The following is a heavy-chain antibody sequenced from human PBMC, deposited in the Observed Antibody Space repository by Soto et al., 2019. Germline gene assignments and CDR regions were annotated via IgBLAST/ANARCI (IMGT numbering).Heavy chain of an antibody. Sequence: SETLSLTCTVSGASISNHYWSWIRQSPGKGRERSGYVSSTGITSYSRSIQGRVTISVDSYKNRLSPSLSAVTGADTAIYYCARESGFCSPRCYRKNYFVPWGKGGLVT. CDR1: GASISNHY. D-gene: IGHD2-15*01. CDR2: VSSTGIT. V-gene: IGHV4-59*11. J-gene: IGHJ5*02. CDR3: ARESGFCSPRCYRKNYFVP.